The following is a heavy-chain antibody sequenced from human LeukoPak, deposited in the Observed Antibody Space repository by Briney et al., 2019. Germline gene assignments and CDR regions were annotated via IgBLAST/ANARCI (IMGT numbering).Heavy chain of an antibody. D-gene: IGHD3-22*01. Sequence: ASVKVSCKASGYTFTTYTMSWVRQAPGQGLEWMGWINTNTGYPTYAQGFTGRFVFSLGTSVSTAYLQISSLKAEDTAVYYCARIWDSNGYLFYFDSWGQGTLVTVSS. V-gene: IGHV7-4-1*02. J-gene: IGHJ4*02. CDR1: GYTFTTYT. CDR2: INTNTGYP. CDR3: ARIWDSNGYLFYFDS.